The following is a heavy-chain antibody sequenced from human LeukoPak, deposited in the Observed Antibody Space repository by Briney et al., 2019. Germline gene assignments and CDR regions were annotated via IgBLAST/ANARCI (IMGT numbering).Heavy chain of an antibody. D-gene: IGHD6-13*01. CDR3: AKDLGIAAAGTVPLDY. J-gene: IGHJ4*02. CDR1: GFTFSSYA. V-gene: IGHV3-23*01. CDR2: IRGSGGST. Sequence: PGGSLRLSCAASGFTFSSYAMSWVRQAPGKGLEWVSGIRGSGGSTFYADSVKGRFTISRDNSKNTLYLQMNSLKAEDTAVYYCAKDLGIAAAGTVPLDYWGQGTLVTVSS.